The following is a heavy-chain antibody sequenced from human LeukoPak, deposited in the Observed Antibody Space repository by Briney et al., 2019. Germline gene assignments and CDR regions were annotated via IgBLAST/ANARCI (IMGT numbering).Heavy chain of an antibody. CDR2: VSYSGST. CDR3: ARGKFGDFED. CDR1: GASINSYY. Sequence: SETLSLTCTVSGASINSYYWSWIRQPPGKGLEWIGCVSYSGSTDYNPALKSRVTISEDTPKSQVSLKLSSVTAADTAVYFCARGKFGDFEDWGQGTTVTVSS. D-gene: IGHD4-17*01. J-gene: IGHJ6*02. V-gene: IGHV4-59*01.